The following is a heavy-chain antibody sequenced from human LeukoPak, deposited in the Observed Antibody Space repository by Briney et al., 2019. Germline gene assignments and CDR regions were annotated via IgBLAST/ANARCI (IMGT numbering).Heavy chain of an antibody. CDR2: INPNSGGT. J-gene: IGHJ6*02. CDR3: ARDKPYIVVVPATKEYYGMDV. CDR1: GYTFTGYY. V-gene: IGHV1-2*02. D-gene: IGHD2-2*01. Sequence: GASVKVSCKASGYTFTGYYMHWVRQAPGQGLEWMGWINPNSGGTNYAQKFQGRVTMTRDTSISTAYMEPSRLRSDDTAVYYCARDKPYIVVVPATKEYYGMDVWGQGTTVTVSS.